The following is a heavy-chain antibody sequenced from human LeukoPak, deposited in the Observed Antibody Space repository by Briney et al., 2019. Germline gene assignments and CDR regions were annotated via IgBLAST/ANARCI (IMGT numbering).Heavy chain of an antibody. J-gene: IGHJ4*02. D-gene: IGHD2-2*01. Sequence: GGSLRLSCAASGFTFSSYGMHWVRQAPGKGLEWVSAISGSGGSTYYADSVKGRFTISRDNSKNTLYLQMNSLRAEDTAVYYCATDVPAAAYYFDYWGQGTLVTVSS. V-gene: IGHV3-23*01. CDR2: ISGSGGST. CDR1: GFTFSSYG. CDR3: ATDVPAAAYYFDY.